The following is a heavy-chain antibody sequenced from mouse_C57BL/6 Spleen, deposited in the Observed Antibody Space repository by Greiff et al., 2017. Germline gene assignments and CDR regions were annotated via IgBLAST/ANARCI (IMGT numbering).Heavy chain of an antibody. J-gene: IGHJ1*03. CDR1: GYAFTSYW. CDR3: ARACSGGSRWYFGG. Sequence: QVQLKQSGAELVKPGASVKISCKASGYAFTSYWMNWVKQRPGQGLEWIGQIYPGDGDTNYNGKFKGKATLTADKSSSTAYMQLSSLTSEDSAVYFCARACSGGSRWYFGGWGTGTTVTVAS. D-gene: IGHD1-1*02. V-gene: IGHV1-80*01. CDR2: IYPGDGDT.